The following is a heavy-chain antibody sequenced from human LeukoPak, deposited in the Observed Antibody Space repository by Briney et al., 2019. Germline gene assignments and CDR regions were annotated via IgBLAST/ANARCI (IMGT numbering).Heavy chain of an antibody. J-gene: IGHJ3*01. Sequence: SETLSLTCNVSGYSISSGYYWGWIRQPPGKGLEWIGSIYHTGTSNHNPSLKSRAVLSIDTSNDQVSLKLSSVTAADTAVYYCARDAGNYHMRGFDVWGPGTLVTVSS. CDR1: GYSISSGYY. D-gene: IGHD5-24*01. CDR2: IYHTGTS. CDR3: ARDAGNYHMRGFDV. V-gene: IGHV4-38-2*02.